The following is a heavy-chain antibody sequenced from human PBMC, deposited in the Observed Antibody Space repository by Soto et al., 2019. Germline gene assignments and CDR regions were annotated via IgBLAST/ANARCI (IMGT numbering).Heavy chain of an antibody. CDR3: ASKCMITFGGVYGMDV. Sequence: SETLSLTCTVSGGSIGSSSYYWGWIRQPPGKGLEWIGSIYYSGSTYYNPSLKSRVTISVDTSKNQFSLKLSSVTAADTAVYYCASKCMITFGGVYGMDVWGQGTTVTVSS. CDR1: GGSIGSSSYY. CDR2: IYYSGST. D-gene: IGHD3-16*01. V-gene: IGHV4-39*01. J-gene: IGHJ6*02.